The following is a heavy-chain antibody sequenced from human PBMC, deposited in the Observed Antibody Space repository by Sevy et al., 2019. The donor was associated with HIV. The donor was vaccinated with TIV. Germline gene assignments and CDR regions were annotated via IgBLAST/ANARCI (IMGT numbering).Heavy chain of an antibody. J-gene: IGHJ3*02. Sequence: GGSLRLSCTASGFTFGDYCMSWVRQATGKSLEWVSAIGTVGETLYADSVKGRFTISRDNAKNSLYLQMNSLRAGDTAVYYCARGGSDAFDIWGQGTMVTVSS. CDR1: GFTFGDYC. CDR2: IGTVGET. CDR3: ARGGSDAFDI. D-gene: IGHD1-1*01. V-gene: IGHV3-13*01.